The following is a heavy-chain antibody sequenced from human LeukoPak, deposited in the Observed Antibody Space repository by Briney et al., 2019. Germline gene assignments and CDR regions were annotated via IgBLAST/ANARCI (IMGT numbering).Heavy chain of an antibody. CDR3: ARGGGYSYGALPLEPYYYYYYMDV. CDR2: INPNSGGT. CDR1: GYTFTGYY. J-gene: IGHJ6*03. Sequence: ASVKVSCKASGYTFTGYYMHWVRQAPGQGLEWMGWINPNSGGTNYAQKFQGRVTMTRDTSISTAYMELSRLRSDDTAVYYCARGGGYSYGALPLEPYYYYYYMDVWGKGTTVTVSS. D-gene: IGHD5-18*01. V-gene: IGHV1-2*02.